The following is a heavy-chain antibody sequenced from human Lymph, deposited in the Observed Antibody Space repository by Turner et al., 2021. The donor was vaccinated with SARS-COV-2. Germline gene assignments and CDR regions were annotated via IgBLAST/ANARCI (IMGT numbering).Heavy chain of an antibody. CDR2: ISHDGSNK. CDR3: ARDLEGYFDL. D-gene: IGHD3-3*01. J-gene: IGHJ2*01. Sequence: QVQLVESGGGVVQPGRSLRLSCAASGFTFSTYAMEWVRQAPGKGLEWVALISHDGSNKYYADSVKGRFTISRDNSKNTLYLQMNSLRAEGTAVYYCARDLEGYFDLWGRGTLVTVSS. CDR1: GFTFSTYA. V-gene: IGHV3-30-3*01.